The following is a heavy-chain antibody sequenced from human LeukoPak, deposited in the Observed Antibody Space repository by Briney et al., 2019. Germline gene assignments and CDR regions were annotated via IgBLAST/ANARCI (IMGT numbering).Heavy chain of an antibody. J-gene: IGHJ3*02. Sequence: GGSLRLSCAVSGFSFSGYSMKWFRQAPGKGLEWVSYISSSTTTIYHADSVKGRFTVSRDNAKNSLYLQMDSLRVEDTAVYYCATDREDYDSSGYYLSDAFDIWGQGTMVTVSS. D-gene: IGHD3-22*01. CDR1: GFSFSGYS. CDR2: ISSSTTTI. V-gene: IGHV3-48*01. CDR3: ATDREDYDSSGYYLSDAFDI.